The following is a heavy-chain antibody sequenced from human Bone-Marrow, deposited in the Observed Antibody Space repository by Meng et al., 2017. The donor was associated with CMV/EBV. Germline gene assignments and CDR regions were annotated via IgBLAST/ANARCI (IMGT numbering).Heavy chain of an antibody. Sequence: ASGFTFSSYGMHWVRQAPGKGLEWVAFIRYDGSNKYYADSVKGRFTISRDNSKNTLYLQMNSLRAEDTAVYYCAKGRVLDTAMVYAYWGQGTLVTVSS. D-gene: IGHD5-18*01. V-gene: IGHV3-30*02. CDR3: AKGRVLDTAMVYAY. J-gene: IGHJ4*02. CDR1: GFTFSSYG. CDR2: IRYDGSNK.